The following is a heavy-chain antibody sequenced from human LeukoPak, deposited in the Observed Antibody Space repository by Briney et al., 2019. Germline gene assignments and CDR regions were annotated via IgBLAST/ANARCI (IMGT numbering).Heavy chain of an antibody. D-gene: IGHD3-22*01. J-gene: IGHJ4*02. CDR1: RLPFSTYA. CDR2: MSASDFST. V-gene: IGHV3-23*01. Sequence: PGGSLRLSCVASRLPFSTYAMSWVRQAPGKGLEWVSTMSASDFSTYYRDSVEGRFTISRDNSKNVLYLQMNSLRAEDTAVYYCAKDPYTYYYDSSGYTFDYWGQGTLVTVSS. CDR3: AKDPYTYYYDSSGYTFDY.